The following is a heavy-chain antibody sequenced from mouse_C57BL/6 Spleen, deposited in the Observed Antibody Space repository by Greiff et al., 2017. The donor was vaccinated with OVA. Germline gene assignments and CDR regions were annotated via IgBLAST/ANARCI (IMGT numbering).Heavy chain of an antibody. CDR2: IYPGGGYT. Sequence: QVQLQQSGAELVRPGTSVKMSCKASGYTFTNYWIGWAKQRPGHGLEWIGDIYPGGGYTNYTEKFKGKATLTADKSSSTAYMQFSSLTSEDSAIYYGARGGSRAMDYWGQGTSVTVSS. CDR3: ARGGSRAMDY. CDR1: GYTFTNYW. V-gene: IGHV1-63*01. J-gene: IGHJ4*01.